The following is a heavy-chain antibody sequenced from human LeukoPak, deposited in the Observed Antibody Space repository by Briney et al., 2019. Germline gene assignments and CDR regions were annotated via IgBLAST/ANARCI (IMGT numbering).Heavy chain of an antibody. CDR2: ISSSGSTI. CDR1: GFTFSSYE. CDR3: ARDGLDPAAFDI. Sequence: GGSLRLSCAASGFTFSSYEMNWVRQAPGKGLEWVPYISSSGSTIYCADSVKGRFTISRDNAKNSLYLQMNSLRAEDTAVYYCARDGLDPAAFDIWGQGTMVTVSS. J-gene: IGHJ3*02. V-gene: IGHV3-48*03.